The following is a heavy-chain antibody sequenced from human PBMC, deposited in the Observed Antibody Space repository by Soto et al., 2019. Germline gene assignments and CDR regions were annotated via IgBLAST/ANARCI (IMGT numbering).Heavy chain of an antibody. D-gene: IGHD2-21*02. CDR3: AKDQRGGDYFYAFDI. J-gene: IGHJ3*02. V-gene: IGHV3-30*18. CDR1: GFTFSSYG. Sequence: PGGSLRLSCAASGFTFSSYGMHWVRQAPGKGLEWVAVISYGGSNKYYADSVKGRFTISRDNSKNTLYLQMNSLRAEDTALFYCAKDQRGGDYFYAFDIWGQGTMVTVSS. CDR2: ISYGGSNK.